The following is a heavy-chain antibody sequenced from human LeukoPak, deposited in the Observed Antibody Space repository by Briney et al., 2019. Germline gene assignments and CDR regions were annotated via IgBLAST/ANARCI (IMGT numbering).Heavy chain of an antibody. D-gene: IGHD2-2*01. CDR1: GFTFTSQW. CDR2: INQDGGEK. J-gene: IGHJ4*02. V-gene: IGHV3-7*01. Sequence: GGSLRLSCAASGFTFTSQWMTWVRQAPGKGLEWVANINQDGGEKYLLDSVKGRFTISRDNAMNSLYLQMNSLRAEDTALYHCATGRSCPTCYLPDYWGQGTLVTVSS. CDR3: ATGRSCPTCYLPDY.